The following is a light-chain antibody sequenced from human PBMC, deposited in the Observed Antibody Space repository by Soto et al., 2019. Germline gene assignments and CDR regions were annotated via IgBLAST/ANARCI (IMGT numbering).Light chain of an antibody. V-gene: IGKV3-20*01. CDR1: QSVSSSF. CDR2: GAC. Sequence: EIVLTQSPGTLSLSPGERATLSCRASQSVSSSFLAWYQQKPGQAPRLLIYGACSRATGIPDRFSGSGSGTDFTVTISRLEPEDFAVYYCQQYDSSPLTFGGGTKVEIK. CDR3: QQYDSSPLT. J-gene: IGKJ4*01.